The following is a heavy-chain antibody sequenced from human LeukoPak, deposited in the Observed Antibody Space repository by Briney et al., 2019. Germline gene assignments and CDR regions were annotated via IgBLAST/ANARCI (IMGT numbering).Heavy chain of an antibody. J-gene: IGHJ6*02. Sequence: SETLSLTCAVSGGSISSYYWSWIRQPPGKGLEWIGYINYTGSTNYNPSLKSRVTISVDTSKNQFSLKLSSGTAADTAVYYCARGSGYRHYYYYYGMDVWGQGTTVTVSS. CDR3: ARGSGYRHYYYYYGMDV. CDR2: INYTGST. D-gene: IGHD3-22*01. V-gene: IGHV4-59*01. CDR1: GGSISSYY.